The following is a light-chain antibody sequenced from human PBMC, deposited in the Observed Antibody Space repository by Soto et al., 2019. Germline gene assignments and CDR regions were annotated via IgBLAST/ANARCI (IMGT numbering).Light chain of an antibody. Sequence: SSELTQPPSVSVAPGKTARISCGRNNIGTKSVHWYQQKPGQAPVLVIYYDSARPSGIPERFSGSNAGNTATLTISTVEAGDEADYYCQVWDRNSDHRVVFGGGTKLTVL. J-gene: IGLJ2*01. CDR2: YDS. CDR1: NIGTKS. CDR3: QVWDRNSDHRVV. V-gene: IGLV3-21*04.